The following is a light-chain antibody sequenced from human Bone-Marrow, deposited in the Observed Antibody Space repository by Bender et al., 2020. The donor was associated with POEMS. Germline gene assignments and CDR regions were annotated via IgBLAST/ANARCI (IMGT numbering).Light chain of an antibody. J-gene: IGLJ2*01. V-gene: IGLV2-11*01. Sequence: QSALTQPRSVSGSPGQSVTISCTGTTSDVGRYKYVSWHQQLPGQAPKVMISEVTKRPSGVPDRFSGSKSGNTASLTISGLQADDEADYYCSSYAGSNNFGVLFGGGTKLTVL. CDR1: TSDVGRYKY. CDR2: EVT. CDR3: SSYAGSNNFGVL.